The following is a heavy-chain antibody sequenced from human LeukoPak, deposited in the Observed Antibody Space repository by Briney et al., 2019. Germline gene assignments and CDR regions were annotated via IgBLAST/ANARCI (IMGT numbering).Heavy chain of an antibody. CDR1: GFTFSSNW. V-gene: IGHV3-74*01. Sequence: GGSLRLSCVASGFTFSSNWMHWVRQAPGKGLVWVSRINSDESRTSYADSVKGRFAISRDNAKNSLYLQMNSLRAEDTAVYYCARGDYGDYWNYYYMDVWGKGTTVTVSS. J-gene: IGHJ6*03. D-gene: IGHD4-17*01. CDR3: ARGDYGDYWNYYYMDV. CDR2: INSDESRT.